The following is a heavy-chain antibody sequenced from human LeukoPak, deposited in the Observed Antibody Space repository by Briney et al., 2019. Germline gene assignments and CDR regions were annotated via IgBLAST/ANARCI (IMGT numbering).Heavy chain of an antibody. Sequence: SETPSLTCTVSSGSISSGDYYWSWIRQHPGKGLEWIGYIHYSGSTYYNPSLKSRVTISVDTSKNQFSLKMGSVTAADTAVYYCARAHYTDPNWFDPWGQGTLVTVSS. V-gene: IGHV4-31*03. CDR3: ARAHYTDPNWFDP. D-gene: IGHD4-11*01. CDR1: SGSISSGDYY. CDR2: IHYSGST. J-gene: IGHJ5*02.